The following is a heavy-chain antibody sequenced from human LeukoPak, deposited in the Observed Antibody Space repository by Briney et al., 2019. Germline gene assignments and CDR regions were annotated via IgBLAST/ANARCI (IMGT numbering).Heavy chain of an antibody. J-gene: IGHJ4*02. CDR2: MNPNSGNT. V-gene: IGHV1-8*01. CDR3: IHYGSGSYSTDY. CDR1: GYTFTSYD. D-gene: IGHD3-10*01. Sequence: ASVKVSCKASGYTFTSYDINWVRQATGQGLEWMGWMNPNSGNTGYAQKFQGRVTMTRNTSISTAYMELSSLRSEDTAVYYCIHYGSGSYSTDYWGQGTLVTVSS.